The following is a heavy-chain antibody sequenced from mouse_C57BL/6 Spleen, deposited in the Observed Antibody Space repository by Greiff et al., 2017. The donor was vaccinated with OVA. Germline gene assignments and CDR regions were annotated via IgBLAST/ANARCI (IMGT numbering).Heavy chain of an antibody. D-gene: IGHD2-3*01. CDR3: ARYIYDGYYGY. V-gene: IGHV1-64*01. CDR2: IHPNSGST. CDR1: GYTFTSYW. J-gene: IGHJ2*01. Sequence: VQLQQSGAELVKPGASVKLSCKASGYTFTSYWMHWVKQRPGQGLEWIGMIHPNSGSTNYNEKFKSKATLTVDKSSSTAYMQLSSLTSEDSAVYYCARYIYDGYYGYWGQGTTLTVSS.